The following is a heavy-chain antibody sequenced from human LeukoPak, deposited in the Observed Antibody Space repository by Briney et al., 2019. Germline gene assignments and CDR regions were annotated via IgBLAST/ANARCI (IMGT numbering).Heavy chain of an antibody. Sequence: KSSETLSLTCTVSGGSISSYYWSWIRQPPGKGLEWNGYIYYSGSTNYNPSLKSRVTISVDTSKNQFSLKLSSVTAADTAVYYCARAGYYAKSFDYWGQGTLVTVSS. D-gene: IGHD2-8*01. J-gene: IGHJ4*02. CDR3: ARAGYYAKSFDY. V-gene: IGHV4-59*01. CDR1: GGSISSYY. CDR2: IYYSGST.